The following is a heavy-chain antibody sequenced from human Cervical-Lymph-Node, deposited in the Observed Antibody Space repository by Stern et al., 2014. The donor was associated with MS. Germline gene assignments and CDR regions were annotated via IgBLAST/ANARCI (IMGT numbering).Heavy chain of an antibody. CDR3: AREPYNYDGDGYLDH. CDR2: ILHDGSNE. D-gene: IGHD3-22*01. CDR1: GFNFISYS. V-gene: IGHV3-30-3*01. Sequence: VQLLESGGGVVHPGRSLRLSCAASGFNFISYSMYWVRQAPGTGLEWVAVILHDGSNEYYADSVKGRFTISRDNSKNTVSLQMNSLRVEDTAVYYCAREPYNYDGDGYLDHWGQGTLVTVSS. J-gene: IGHJ4*02.